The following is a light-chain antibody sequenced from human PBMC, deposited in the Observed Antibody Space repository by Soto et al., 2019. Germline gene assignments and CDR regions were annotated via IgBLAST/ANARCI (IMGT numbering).Light chain of an antibody. CDR2: EVS. V-gene: IGLV2-14*01. Sequence: QSALTQPASVSGSPGQSITISCTGTSRDVGGYNYVSWYQQHPGKAPKLMIYEVSNRPSGVSNRFSGSKSGNTASLTISGLQAEDEADYYCSSYTSSSTRVFGGATKVTVL. CDR1: SRDVGGYNY. J-gene: IGLJ3*02. CDR3: SSYTSSSTRV.